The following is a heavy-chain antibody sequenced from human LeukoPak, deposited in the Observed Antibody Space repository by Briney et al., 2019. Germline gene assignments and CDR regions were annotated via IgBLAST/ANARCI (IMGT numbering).Heavy chain of an antibody. V-gene: IGHV4-59*12. D-gene: IGHD3-3*01. CDR1: GGSISSYY. J-gene: IGHJ3*02. CDR2: IYYSGST. Sequence: PSETLSLTCTVSGGSISSYYWSWIRQPPGKGLEWIGYIYYSGSTNYNPSLKSRVTMSVDTSKNQFSLKLSSVTAADTAVYYCARDVAYYDFWSSINDAFDIWGQGTMVTVSS. CDR3: ARDVAYYDFWSSINDAFDI.